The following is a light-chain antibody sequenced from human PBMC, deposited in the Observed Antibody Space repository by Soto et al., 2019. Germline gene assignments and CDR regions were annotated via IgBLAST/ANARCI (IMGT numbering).Light chain of an antibody. CDR3: QHSYSTPFS. Sequence: DIQMTQSPSSLSASVGDRVTITCRASEHIAFYVNWYQQKPGKAPDLLIYAASNLHSGVPSRFSGSGSGTEFTLTVSSLQPEDVATYYCQHSYSTPFSFGPGTKVDIK. CDR2: AAS. CDR1: EHIAFY. J-gene: IGKJ3*01. V-gene: IGKV1-39*01.